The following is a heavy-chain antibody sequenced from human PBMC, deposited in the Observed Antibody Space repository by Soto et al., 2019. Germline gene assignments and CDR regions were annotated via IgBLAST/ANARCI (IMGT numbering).Heavy chain of an antibody. J-gene: IGHJ4*02. Sequence: GGSLRLSCAASGFTFSSYAMHWVRQAPGKGLEWVAVISYDGSNKYYADSVKGRFTISRDNSKNTLYLQMNSLRAEDTAVYYCARFSRGLGFDYWGQGTLVTVSS. V-gene: IGHV3-30-3*01. CDR3: ARFSRGLGFDY. CDR2: ISYDGSNK. D-gene: IGHD3-10*01. CDR1: GFTFSSYA.